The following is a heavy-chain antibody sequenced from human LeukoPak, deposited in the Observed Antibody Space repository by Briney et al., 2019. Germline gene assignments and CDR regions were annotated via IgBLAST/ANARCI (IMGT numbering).Heavy chain of an antibody. CDR3: AREILNPLLIAAAGTDAFDI. V-gene: IGHV1-2*02. Sequence: GASVKVSCKXSGYTFTGYYMHWVRQAPGQGLEWMGWINPNSGGTNYAQKFQGRVTMTRDTSISTAYMELSRLRSDDTAVYYCAREILNPLLIAAAGTDAFDIWGQGTMVTVSS. CDR2: INPNSGGT. J-gene: IGHJ3*02. CDR1: GYTFTGYY. D-gene: IGHD6-13*01.